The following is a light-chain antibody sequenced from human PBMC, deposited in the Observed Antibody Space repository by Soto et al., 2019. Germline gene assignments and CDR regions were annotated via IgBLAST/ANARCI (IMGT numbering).Light chain of an antibody. CDR2: GAS. CDR3: QQYDYWPPIT. Sequence: EIVMTQSPATLSVSPGERATLSCRASQSVSSNLAWDQQKPGQVPRPLIYGASTRASGIPARFSGSGSGTEFTLTISSLQSEDFAVYYCQQYDYWPPITFGQGTRLEI. CDR1: QSVSSN. J-gene: IGKJ5*01. V-gene: IGKV3-15*01.